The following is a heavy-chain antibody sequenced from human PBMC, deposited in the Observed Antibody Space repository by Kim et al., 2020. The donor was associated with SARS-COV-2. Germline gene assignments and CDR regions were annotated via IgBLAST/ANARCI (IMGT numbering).Heavy chain of an antibody. CDR3: ARGNRVGSYFVY. CDR1: GGSVSSGSYY. V-gene: IGHV4-61*01. Sequence: SETLSLTCTVSGGSVSSGSYYWSWIRQPPGKGLEWIGYIYYSGSTNYNPSLKSRVTISVDTSKNQFSLKLSSVTAADTAVYYCARGNRVGSYFVYWGQGTLVTVSS. CDR2: IYYSGST. D-gene: IGHD3-16*01. J-gene: IGHJ4*02.